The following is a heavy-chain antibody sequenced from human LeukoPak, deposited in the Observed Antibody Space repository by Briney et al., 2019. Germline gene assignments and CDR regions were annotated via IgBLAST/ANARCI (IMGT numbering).Heavy chain of an antibody. V-gene: IGHV3-23*01. CDR1: GFTFSKDD. CDR3: AKRTRDGFNTPIDF. D-gene: IGHD5-24*01. J-gene: IGHJ4*02. CDR2: ISHIDVET. Sequence: PGGSLRLSCAASGFTFSKDDFHWVRQAPGKGLEWVSGISHIDVETYYADSVKGRFTISSDNSMNTLYLQMDSLTVEDTAVYYCAKRTRDGFNTPIDFWGQGTLVTVS.